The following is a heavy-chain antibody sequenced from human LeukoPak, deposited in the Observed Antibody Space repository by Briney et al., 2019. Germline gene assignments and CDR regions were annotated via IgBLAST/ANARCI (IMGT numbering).Heavy chain of an antibody. CDR1: GFSLSTSGVG. CDR2: IYWNEHK. D-gene: IGHD3-22*01. J-gene: IGHJ4*02. CDR3: AHTYYYDSSGPLDY. V-gene: IGHV2-5*01. Sequence: KVSGPTLVKPTQTLTLTCTCSGFSLSTSGVGVGWIRQPPGKALEWLAVIYWNEHKYYSSSLKSRLTITKDTSKNQVVLTMTNMDPVDTGTYYCAHTYYYDSSGPLDYLGQGTLVTVSS.